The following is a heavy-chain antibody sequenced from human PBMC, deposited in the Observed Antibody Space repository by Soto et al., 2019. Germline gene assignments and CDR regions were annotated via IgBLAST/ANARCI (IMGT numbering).Heavy chain of an antibody. Sequence: GGSLRLACFASGFTFSSYAMHWVRQAPGKGLEWVAVISYDGRQKHYVDSVKGRFTLSRDESDNTVYLQMNSLRPEDTAVYFCAKDVYFDSYYFDQWGQGTRVTVSS. CDR2: ISYDGRQK. D-gene: IGHD3-9*01. CDR3: AKDVYFDSYYFDQ. J-gene: IGHJ4*02. V-gene: IGHV3-30*04. CDR1: GFTFSSYA.